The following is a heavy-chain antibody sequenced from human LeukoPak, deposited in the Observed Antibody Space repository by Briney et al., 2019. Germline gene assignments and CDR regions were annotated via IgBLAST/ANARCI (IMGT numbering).Heavy chain of an antibody. CDR2: IYYSWST. D-gene: IGHD3-22*01. V-gene: IGHV4-59*01. Sequence: PSETLSLTCTVSGGSISSYYWSWIRQHPGKGLEWIGYIYYSWSTNHNPSVMRRVTISVDTSKNQFCLKLTSVTAADTAVYYFPRWGKNFSWGDSSGYYFDYWGQGTLVTVSS. CDR1: GGSISSYY. CDR3: PRWGKNFSWGDSSGYYFDY. J-gene: IGHJ4*02.